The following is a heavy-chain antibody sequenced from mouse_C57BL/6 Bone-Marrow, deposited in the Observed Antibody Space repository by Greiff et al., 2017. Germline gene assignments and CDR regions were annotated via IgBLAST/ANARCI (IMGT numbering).Heavy chain of an antibody. Sequence: VKVEESGPGLVQPSQSLSITCTVSGFSLTSYGVHWVRQSPGKGLEWLGVIWRGGSTDYNAAFMSRLSITKDNSKSQVFFKMNSLQADDTAIYYCAKKGESHYYAMDYWGQGTSVTVSS. V-gene: IGHV2-5*01. J-gene: IGHJ4*01. CDR2: IWRGGST. CDR3: AKKGESHYYAMDY. CDR1: GFSLTSYG.